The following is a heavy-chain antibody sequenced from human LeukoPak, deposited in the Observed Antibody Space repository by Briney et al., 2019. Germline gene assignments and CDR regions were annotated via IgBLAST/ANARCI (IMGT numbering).Heavy chain of an antibody. CDR1: GFTFSSYS. CDR2: IGGSGGNT. J-gene: IGHJ5*02. V-gene: IGHV3-23*01. Sequence: GGSLRLSCAASGFTFSSYSMNWVRQAPGKGLEWVSAIGGSGGNTYYADSMKGRFTISRDNSKNTLYLQMNSLRAEDTALYYCAKGGLGYCSSASCYGFPFDPWGQGTLVTVSS. CDR3: AKGGLGYCSSASCYGFPFDP. D-gene: IGHD2-2*01.